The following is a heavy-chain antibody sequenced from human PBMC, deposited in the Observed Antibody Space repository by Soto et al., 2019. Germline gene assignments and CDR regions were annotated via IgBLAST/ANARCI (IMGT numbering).Heavy chain of an antibody. V-gene: IGHV3-23*01. CDR1: GFTFSSYA. J-gene: IGHJ4*02. CDR2: ISGSGGST. CDR3: AKGFSSNYYFDY. Sequence: EVQLLESGGGLVQPGGSLRLSCAASGFTFSSYAMSWVRQAPGKGLELVSAISGSGGSTYYADSVKGRFTISRDNPKNTLYLQLHSLRAEATAVYYCAKGFSSNYYFDYWGQGTLVNVSS. D-gene: IGHD4-4*01.